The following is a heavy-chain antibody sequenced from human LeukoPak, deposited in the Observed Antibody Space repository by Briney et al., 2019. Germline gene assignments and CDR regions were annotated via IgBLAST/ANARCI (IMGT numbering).Heavy chain of an antibody. CDR3: AKDIVVVPAASSGWDYFDY. CDR2: ISGSGGST. Sequence: GGSLRLSCAASGFTFSSYAMSWVRQALGKGLEWVSAISGSGGSTYYADSVKGRFTISRDNSKNTLYLQMNSLRAEDTAVYYCAKDIVVVPAASSGWDYFDYWGQGTLVTVSS. V-gene: IGHV3-23*01. D-gene: IGHD2-2*01. J-gene: IGHJ4*02. CDR1: GFTFSSYA.